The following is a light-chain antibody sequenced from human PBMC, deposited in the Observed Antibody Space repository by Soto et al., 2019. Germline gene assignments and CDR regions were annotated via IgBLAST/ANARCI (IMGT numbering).Light chain of an antibody. CDR2: GAS. CDR1: QGINYF. V-gene: IGKV1-9*01. Sequence: DIQLTQSPSFLSASVGDRVTITCRASQGINYFLSWYQQKPGKGPKLMIYGASTLQSGGPSRFSGSGSETEFTLTIRGLQPDDFANYHYQQFEIYPFTFDGGTNVDIK. CDR3: QQFEIYPFT. J-gene: IGKJ4*01.